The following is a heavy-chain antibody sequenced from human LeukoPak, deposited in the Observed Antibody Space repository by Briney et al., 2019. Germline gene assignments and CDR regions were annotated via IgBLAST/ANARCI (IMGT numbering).Heavy chain of an antibody. CDR1: GFTFSSFA. V-gene: IGHV3-23*01. D-gene: IGHD4-17*01. CDR3: ARDNSYGEMDV. CDR2: ISGSGGST. Sequence: GALRLSCAASGFTFSSFAMSWVRQAPGKGLEWVSAISGSGGSTYYADSVKGRFTISRDNSKNTLYLQMNSLRVEDAAVYYCARDNSYGEMDVWGQGTTVTVSS. J-gene: IGHJ6*02.